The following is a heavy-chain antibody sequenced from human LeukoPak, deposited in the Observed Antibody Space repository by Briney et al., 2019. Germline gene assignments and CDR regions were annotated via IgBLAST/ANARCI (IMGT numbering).Heavy chain of an antibody. CDR3: ARGGGMTTVGKNWFDP. CDR1: GFTFSSYS. J-gene: IGHJ5*02. Sequence: GGSLRLSCAASGFTFSSYSMNWVRQAPGKGMEWVSYISSSSSTIYYADSVKGRFTISRDNAKNSLYLLMNSLRAEDTAVYYCARGGGMTTVGKNWFDPWGQGTLVTVSS. V-gene: IGHV3-48*01. D-gene: IGHD4-23*01. CDR2: ISSSSSTI.